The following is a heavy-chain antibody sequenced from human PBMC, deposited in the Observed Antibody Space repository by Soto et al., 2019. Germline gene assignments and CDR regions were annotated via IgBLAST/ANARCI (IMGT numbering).Heavy chain of an antibody. D-gene: IGHD3-10*01. CDR3: AHRRGFGELLY. CDR1: GGSISSGGYS. Sequence: SETLSLTCAVSGGSISSGGYSWSWIRQPPGKGLEWIGYIYHSGSTYYNPSLKSRVTITKDTSKNQVVLTMTDMDPVDTATYYCAHRRGFGELLYWGQGTVVTVSS. CDR2: IYHSGST. V-gene: IGHV4-30-2*02. J-gene: IGHJ4*02.